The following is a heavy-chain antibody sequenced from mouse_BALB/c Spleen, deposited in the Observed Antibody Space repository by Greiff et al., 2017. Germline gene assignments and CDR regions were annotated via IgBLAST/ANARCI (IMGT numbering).Heavy chain of an antibody. CDR3: ARVRDYDYDGGFAY. CDR2: ISDGGSYT. D-gene: IGHD2-4*01. V-gene: IGHV5-4*02. CDR1: GFTFSDYY. J-gene: IGHJ3*01. Sequence: EVQVVESGGGLVKPGGSLKLSCAASGFTFSDYYMYWVRQTPEKRLEWVATISDGGSYTYYPDSVKGRFTISRDNAKNNLYLQMSSLKSEDTAMYYCARVRDYDYDGGFAYWGQGTLVTVSA.